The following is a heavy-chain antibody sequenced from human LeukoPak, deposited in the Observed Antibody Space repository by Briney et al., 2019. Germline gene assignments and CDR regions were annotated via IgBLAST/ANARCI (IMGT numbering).Heavy chain of an antibody. Sequence: GGSLRLSCAASGFTFSSYVMGWVRQAPGKGLEWVSGISGGGGSTYYADSVKGRFTISRDNSKNTLYLQMNSLRVEDTAVYYCAKGSLGDIVTTTALDYWGQGTLVTVSS. J-gene: IGHJ4*02. D-gene: IGHD5-12*01. V-gene: IGHV3-23*01. CDR3: AKGSLGDIVTTTALDY. CDR2: ISGGGGST. CDR1: GFTFSSYV.